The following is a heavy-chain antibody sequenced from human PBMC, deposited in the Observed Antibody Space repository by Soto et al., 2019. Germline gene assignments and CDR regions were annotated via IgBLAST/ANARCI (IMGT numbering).Heavy chain of an antibody. J-gene: IGHJ6*02. CDR1: GGTFSSYA. CDR3: ARGYCSSTSCYTTLYYYYGMDV. Sequence: QVQLVQSGAEVKKPGSSVKVSCKASGGTFSSYAISWVRQAPGQGLEWMGGIIPIFGTANYAQKFQGRVTITEDESTGTAYMELSSLRSEDTAVYYCARGYCSSTSCYTTLYYYYGMDVWGQGTTVTVSS. D-gene: IGHD2-2*02. V-gene: IGHV1-69*01. CDR2: IIPIFGTA.